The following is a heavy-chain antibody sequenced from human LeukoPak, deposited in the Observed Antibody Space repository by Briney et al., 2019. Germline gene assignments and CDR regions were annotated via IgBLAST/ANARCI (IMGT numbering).Heavy chain of an antibody. Sequence: PGGSLRLSCAASGFTFSSYNMNWVRQAPGKGLEWVSSISSSSSYIYYADSVKGRFTISRDNAKNSLYLQMNSLRADDTAVYYCARASPYWLAKYYFDYWGQGTLVTVSS. D-gene: IGHD6-19*01. CDR2: ISSSSSYI. CDR3: ARASPYWLAKYYFDY. CDR1: GFTFSSYN. V-gene: IGHV3-21*01. J-gene: IGHJ4*02.